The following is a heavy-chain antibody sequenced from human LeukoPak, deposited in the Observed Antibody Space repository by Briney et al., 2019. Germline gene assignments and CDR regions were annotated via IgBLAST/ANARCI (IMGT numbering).Heavy chain of an antibody. V-gene: IGHV4-59*01. CDR1: GGSFSGYY. J-gene: IGHJ4*02. D-gene: IGHD2-2*01. CDR2: IYYSGST. CDR3: ARGPALVRD. Sequence: PSETLSLTCAVYGGSFSGYYWSWIRQPPGKGLEWIGYIYYSGSTNYNPSLKSRVTISVDTSKNQFSLKLSSVTAADTAVYYCARGPALVRDWGQGTLVTVSS.